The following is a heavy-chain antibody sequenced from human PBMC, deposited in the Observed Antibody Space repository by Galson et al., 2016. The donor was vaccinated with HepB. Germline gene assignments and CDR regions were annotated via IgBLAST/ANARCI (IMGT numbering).Heavy chain of an antibody. CDR3: ARVGREDYGGKTFGHDY. J-gene: IGHJ4*02. D-gene: IGHD4-23*01. CDR1: GFTFSTYS. V-gene: IGHV3-48*02. Sequence: SLRLSCAASGFTFSTYSMNWVRQAPGKGPEWISYISTSSSLIYYADSVKGRFTISRDNAANSLYLRMNSLRDEDTAVYYCARVGREDYGGKTFGHDYWGQGALVTVSS. CDR2: ISTSSSLI.